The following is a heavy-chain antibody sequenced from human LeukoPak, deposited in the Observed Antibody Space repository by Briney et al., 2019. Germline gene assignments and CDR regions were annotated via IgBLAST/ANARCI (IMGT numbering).Heavy chain of an antibody. CDR1: GGSISSYY. D-gene: IGHD6-19*01. V-gene: IGHV4-59*01. Sequence: SETLSLTCTVSGGSISSYYWSWIRQPPGKGLEWIGYIYYSGSTNYNPSLKSRVTISVDTSKNQFSLKLSSVTAADTAVYYCARVTIAVAGRSLTSDYWGQGTLVTVSS. CDR3: ARVTIAVAGRSLTSDY. CDR2: IYYSGST. J-gene: IGHJ4*02.